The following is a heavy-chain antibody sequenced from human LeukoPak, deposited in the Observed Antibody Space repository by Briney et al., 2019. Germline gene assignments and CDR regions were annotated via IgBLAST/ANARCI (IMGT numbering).Heavy chain of an antibody. CDR2: IYTSGST. J-gene: IGHJ1*01. Sequence: SETLSLTCTVSGGSISSYYWSWIRQPAGKGLEWIGRIYTSGSTNYNPSLKSRVTMSVDTSKNQFSLKLSSVTAADTAVYYCARDEKGGHSGSYTAEYFQHWGQGTLVTVSS. CDR3: ARDEKGGHSGSYTAEYFQH. CDR1: GGSISSYY. D-gene: IGHD1-26*01. V-gene: IGHV4-4*07.